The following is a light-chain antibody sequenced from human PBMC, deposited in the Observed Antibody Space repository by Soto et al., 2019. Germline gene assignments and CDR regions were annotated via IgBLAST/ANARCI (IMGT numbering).Light chain of an antibody. V-gene: IGLV2-23*02. CDR1: NSDVGKYDF. CDR3: CSYTGSETVV. J-gene: IGLJ3*02. CDR2: DVN. Sequence: QSVLTQPASVSGTPGQSITISCTGTNSDVGKYDFVSWYQHYPDKAPKFIIYDVNKRPSGVSHRFSGSKSGSTASLTISGLQSEDEAHYYCCSYTGSETVVFGGGTQLTVL.